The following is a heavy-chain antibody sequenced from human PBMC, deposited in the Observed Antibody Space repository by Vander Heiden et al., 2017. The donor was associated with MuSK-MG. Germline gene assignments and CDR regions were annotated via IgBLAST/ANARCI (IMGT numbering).Heavy chain of an antibody. J-gene: IGHJ4*02. CDR1: GGSISSSSYY. CDR3: ARLGTGTPY. CDR2: FYSSGTT. V-gene: IGHV4-39*01. Sequence: QLQLQESGPGLVKPSETLSLTCTVSGGSISSSSYYWGWIRQPPGKGLEWIGSFYSSGTTYYNPSLKSRVTISLDTSKNQFSLNLNSVTAADTAVFYCARLGTGTPYWGQGTLVTVSS. D-gene: IGHD1-1*01.